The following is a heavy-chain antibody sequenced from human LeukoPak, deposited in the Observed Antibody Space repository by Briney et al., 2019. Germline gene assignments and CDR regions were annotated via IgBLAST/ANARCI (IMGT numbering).Heavy chain of an antibody. CDR3: AKRGETTVKEGFDY. D-gene: IGHD4-17*01. CDR2: TSGSGVST. J-gene: IGHJ4*02. CDR1: GFTFSSYA. V-gene: IGHV3-23*01. Sequence: PGGSLRLSCVVSGFTFSSYAMSWVRQAPGKGLEWVSATSGSGVSTYYADSVKGRFTISRDNSKNTLYLQMNSLRAEDTAVYYCAKRGETTVKEGFDYWGQGTLVTVSS.